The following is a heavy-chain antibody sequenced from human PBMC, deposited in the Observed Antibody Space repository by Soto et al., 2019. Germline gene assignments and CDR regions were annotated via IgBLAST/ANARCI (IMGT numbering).Heavy chain of an antibody. CDR1: GYTFTSYG. J-gene: IGHJ4*02. CDR3: ARVVAEGDDYGVYVRARVFDY. Sequence: QVQLVQSGAEVKKPGASVKVSCKASGYTFTSYGISWVRQAPGQGLEWMGWISAYNGNTNYAQKLQGRVTMTTDTSTSTAYMEVRSLRSDHTAVYYCARVVAEGDDYGVYVRARVFDYWGQGTLVTVSS. D-gene: IGHD4-17*01. V-gene: IGHV1-18*01. CDR2: ISAYNGNT.